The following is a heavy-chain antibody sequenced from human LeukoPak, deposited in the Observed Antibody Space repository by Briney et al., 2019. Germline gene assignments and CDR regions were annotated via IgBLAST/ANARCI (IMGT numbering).Heavy chain of an antibody. CDR2: IVGSSST. CDR3: ARIGAGSSRDY. CDR1: GFTFSSYK. Sequence: GGSLRLSCAASGFTFSSYKMIWVRQAPGKGLEWVSSIVGSSSTYYADSLKGRFTISRDNAKNSLYLQMNSLRAEDTAVYYCARIGAGSSRDYWGQGTLVTVSS. J-gene: IGHJ4*02. V-gene: IGHV3-21*01. D-gene: IGHD6-13*01.